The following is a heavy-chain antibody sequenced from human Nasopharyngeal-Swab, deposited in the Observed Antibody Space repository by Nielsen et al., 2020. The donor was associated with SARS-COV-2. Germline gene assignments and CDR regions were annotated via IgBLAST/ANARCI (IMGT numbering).Heavy chain of an antibody. CDR1: GFTFSSYA. J-gene: IGHJ2*01. D-gene: IGHD2-15*01. CDR3: AKDRGCSGGSCYVHWYFDL. CDR2: IGGTGGST. Sequence: GGSLRLSCAASGFTFSSYAMHWVRQAPGKGLEWVSAIGGTGGSTYYADSVKGQFTISRDNSKNTLYLQMNSLRAEDTAVYYCAKDRGCSGGSCYVHWYFDLWGRGTLVTVSS. V-gene: IGHV3-23*01.